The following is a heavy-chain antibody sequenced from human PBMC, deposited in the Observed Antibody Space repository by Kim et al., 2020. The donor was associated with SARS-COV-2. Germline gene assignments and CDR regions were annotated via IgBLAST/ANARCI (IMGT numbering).Heavy chain of an antibody. V-gene: IGHV1-46*01. Sequence: YAQKFQGRVTMTRDTSTSTVYMELSSLRSEDTAVYYCAREADSGYSPLDYWGQGTLVTVSS. D-gene: IGHD5-12*01. J-gene: IGHJ4*02. CDR3: AREADSGYSPLDY.